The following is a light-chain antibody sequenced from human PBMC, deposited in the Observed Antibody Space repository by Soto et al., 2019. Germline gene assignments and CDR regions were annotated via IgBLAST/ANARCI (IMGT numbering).Light chain of an antibody. Sequence: EIVLTQSPGTLSLSPGERGTLSCRASQSIDSNFLAWYQHKPGQAPRLLISGASRRATGIPDRFSGSGSGPDLTLTISNLEPEDFAVYYCQQHGSSTWTFGQGTKVEF. J-gene: IGKJ1*01. V-gene: IGKV3-20*01. CDR3: QQHGSSTWT. CDR2: GAS. CDR1: QSIDSNF.